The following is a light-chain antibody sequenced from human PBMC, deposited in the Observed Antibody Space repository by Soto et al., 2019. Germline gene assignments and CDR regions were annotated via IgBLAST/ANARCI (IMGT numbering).Light chain of an antibody. CDR1: NIGSKS. V-gene: IGLV3-21*04. CDR3: QVWDSSSDHYV. CDR2: YDS. J-gene: IGLJ1*01. Sequence: SYELTQPPSVSVAPGKTARITCGGNNIGSKSVHWYQKKPGQAPVLVIYYDSDRPSGIPVRLSGSNSGNTATLAISRVEAGDEADYYCQVWDSSSDHYVFGTGTKLTVL.